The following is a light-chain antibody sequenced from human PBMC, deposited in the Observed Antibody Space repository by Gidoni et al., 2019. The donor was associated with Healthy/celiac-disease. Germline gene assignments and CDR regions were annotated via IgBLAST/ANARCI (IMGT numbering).Light chain of an antibody. CDR1: QGISSY. J-gene: IGKJ4*01. V-gene: IGKV1-9*01. Sequence: DIQLTQSPSFLSASVGDRVTITCRASQGISSYLAWYQQKPGKAPKLLIYAASTLQSGVPSRFSGSGSGTEFTLTISSLQPEDFATYYCQQLNSYPPWAFXGXTKVEIK. CDR2: AAS. CDR3: QQLNSYPPWA.